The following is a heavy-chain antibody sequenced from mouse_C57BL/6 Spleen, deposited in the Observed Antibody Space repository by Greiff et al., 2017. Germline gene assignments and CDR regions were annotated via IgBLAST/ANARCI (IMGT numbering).Heavy chain of an antibody. D-gene: IGHD2-3*01. J-gene: IGHJ4*01. CDR1: GFTFSSYG. CDR2: ISSGGSYT. CDR3: ARWDDGYPVGCGDY. Sequence: DVMLVESGGDLVKPGGSLNLSCAASGFTFSSYGMSWVRQTPDKRLEWVATISSGGSYTYYPDSVKGRFTISRDNAKNTLYLQMSSLKSEDTAMYYCARWDDGYPVGCGDYWGQGTSVTVSS. V-gene: IGHV5-6*02.